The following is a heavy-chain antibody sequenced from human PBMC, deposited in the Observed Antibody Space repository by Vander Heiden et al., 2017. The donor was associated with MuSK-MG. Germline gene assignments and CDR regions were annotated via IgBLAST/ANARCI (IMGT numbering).Heavy chain of an antibody. CDR3: ARAAGLYDDFTGYYTVDYYFDF. CDR1: GFTFSDYP. Sequence: QVHLVESGGGVVQPGRSVRLSCAASGFTFSDYPMHWVRQAPGKGLEWVAVISYDGNTDFYADSVQGRFTISRDNSNNTLSLQMNSLKTEDTAVYYCARAAGLYDDFTGYYTVDYYFDFWGQGTLVTVSS. D-gene: IGHD3-9*01. V-gene: IGHV3-30-3*01. J-gene: IGHJ4*02. CDR2: ISYDGNTD.